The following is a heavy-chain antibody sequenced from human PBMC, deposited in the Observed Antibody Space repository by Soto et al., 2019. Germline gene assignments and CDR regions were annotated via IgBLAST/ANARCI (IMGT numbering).Heavy chain of an antibody. CDR3: ARESYYYDSSGYYGPGFDY. D-gene: IGHD3-22*01. Sequence: QVQLQQWGAGLLKPSETLSLTCAVYGGSFSGYYWSWIRQXXGXXXEWIGEINHSGSTNYNPSLKSRVTISVDTSENQFSLKLSSVTAADTAVYYCARESYYYDSSGYYGPGFDYWGQGTLVTVSS. J-gene: IGHJ4*02. CDR2: INHSGST. CDR1: GGSFSGYY. V-gene: IGHV4-34*01.